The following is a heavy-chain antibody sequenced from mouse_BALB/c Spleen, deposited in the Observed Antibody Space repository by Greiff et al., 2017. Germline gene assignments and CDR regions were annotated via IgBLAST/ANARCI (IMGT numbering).Heavy chain of an antibody. D-gene: IGHD2-12*01. V-gene: IGHV5-4*02. J-gene: IGHJ4*01. CDR2: ISDGGSYT. Sequence: EVQRVESGGGLVKPGGSLKLSCAASGFTFSDYYMYWVRQTPEKRLEWVATISDGGSYTYYPDSVKGRFTISRDNAKNNLYLQMSSLKSEDTAMYYCAREDDASMEYGGKGLSDTVPT. CDR1: GFTFSDYY. CDR3: AREDDASMEY.